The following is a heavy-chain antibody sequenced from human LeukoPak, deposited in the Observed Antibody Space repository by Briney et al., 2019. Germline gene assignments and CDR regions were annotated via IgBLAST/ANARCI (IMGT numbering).Heavy chain of an antibody. V-gene: IGHV4-34*01. Sequence: SGTLSLTCAVYGGSFSGYYWSWIRQPPGKGLEWIGEINHSGSTNYNPSLKSRVTISVDTSKNQFSLKLSSVTAADTAVYYCARGLAGVYDIVVVPAAENGSGMDVWGQGTTVTVSS. D-gene: IGHD2-2*01. CDR3: ARGLAGVYDIVVVPAAENGSGMDV. CDR1: GGSFSGYY. J-gene: IGHJ6*02. CDR2: INHSGST.